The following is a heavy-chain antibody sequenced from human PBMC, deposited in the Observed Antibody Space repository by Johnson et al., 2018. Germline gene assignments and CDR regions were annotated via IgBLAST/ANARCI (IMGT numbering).Heavy chain of an antibody. V-gene: IGHV3-23*01. CDR2: ISGSGGTI. CDR3: AKKLPSYDSSRYGAFDI. J-gene: IGHJ3*02. D-gene: IGHD3-22*01. CDR1: GFTFSTYA. Sequence: VQSGGSLRLSCAASGFTFSTYAMRWVRQAPGKGLEWVSGISGSGGTIDYADSVKGRFTISRDNSKNTVFLQMNSLRAEDTAIYYCAKKLPSYDSSRYGAFDIWGQGTMVIVSS.